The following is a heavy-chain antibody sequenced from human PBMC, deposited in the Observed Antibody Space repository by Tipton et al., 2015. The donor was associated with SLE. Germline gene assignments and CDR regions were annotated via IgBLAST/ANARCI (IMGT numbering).Heavy chain of an antibody. CDR2: ISNSETT. Sequence: LRLSCTVSGGSISSHYWSWIWQAPGKGLEWIGYISNSETTNYNPSLKSRVTISVDTSKNQFSLKLRSVTAADTAVYYCAGAWQGYCSGGTCYVLDYWGQGTLVTVSS. CDR1: GGSISSHY. D-gene: IGHD2-15*01. J-gene: IGHJ4*02. CDR3: AGAWQGYCSGGTCYVLDY. V-gene: IGHV4-59*11.